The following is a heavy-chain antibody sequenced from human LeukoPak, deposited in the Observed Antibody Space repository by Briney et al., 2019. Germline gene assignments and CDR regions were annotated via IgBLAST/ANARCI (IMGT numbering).Heavy chain of an antibody. Sequence: GGSLRLSCAASGFTFSSYAMTWVRQAPGMGLEWVSTISGGGGSTYYADSVKGRFTISRDNSKNTLYLQMNNLRAEDTAVYYCAKDHRVGQLQLLPWGQGTLVTVSS. CDR3: AKDHRVGQLQLLP. CDR1: GFTFSSYA. D-gene: IGHD1-1*01. J-gene: IGHJ5*02. V-gene: IGHV3-23*01. CDR2: ISGGGGST.